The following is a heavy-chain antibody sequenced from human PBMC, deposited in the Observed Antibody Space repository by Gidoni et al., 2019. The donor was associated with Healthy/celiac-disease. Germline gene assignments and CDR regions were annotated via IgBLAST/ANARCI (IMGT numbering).Heavy chain of an antibody. D-gene: IGHD6-19*01. Sequence: QVQLQESGPGLVKPSETLSLTSTVSGGSISSSYWSWIRQPPGKGLEWIGYIYYSGSTNYNPSLKSRVTISVDTSKNQFSLKLSSVTAADTAVYYCARESSGWYYWGQGTLVTVSS. CDR1: GGSISSSY. J-gene: IGHJ4*02. CDR3: ARESSGWYY. CDR2: IYYSGST. V-gene: IGHV4-59*01.